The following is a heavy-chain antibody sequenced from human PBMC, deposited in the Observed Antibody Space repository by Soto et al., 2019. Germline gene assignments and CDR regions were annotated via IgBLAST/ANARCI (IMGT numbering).Heavy chain of an antibody. D-gene: IGHD4-17*01. CDR1: GGSISSYY. CDR2: IYYSGST. CDR3: VRAAPPTVIMDY. J-gene: IGHJ4*02. Sequence: QVQLQESGPGLVKPSETLSLTCTVSGGSISSYYWSWIRQPPGKGLEWIGYIYYSGSTNYNPSLKTRVTISVDTSKNRLSPKLSSVTAADTAVYYCVRAAPPTVIMDYWGQGTLVTVSS. V-gene: IGHV4-59*01.